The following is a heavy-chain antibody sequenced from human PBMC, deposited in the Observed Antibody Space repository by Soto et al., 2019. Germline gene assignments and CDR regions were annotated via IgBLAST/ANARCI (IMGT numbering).Heavy chain of an antibody. CDR2: ISPSGTT. D-gene: IGHD3-22*01. Sequence: SETLSLTCSLYGGSLSGYYWSWIRQPPGKGLEWIGEISPSGTTNYNPSLNSRVTLSIDMTNNHVSLILNSVTAADTAVYYCARVGPWVPYYYDSSPYTFENWFDPWGQGTLVTVSS. CDR3: ARVGPWVPYYYDSSPYTFENWFDP. V-gene: IGHV4-34*01. CDR1: GGSLSGYY. J-gene: IGHJ5*02.